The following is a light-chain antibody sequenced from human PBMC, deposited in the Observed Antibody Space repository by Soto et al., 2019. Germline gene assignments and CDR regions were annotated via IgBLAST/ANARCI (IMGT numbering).Light chain of an antibody. J-gene: IGKJ1*01. Sequence: DIEMTQSPSSLSSSVGDRVTITCRASQAVSSDLGWYQQKTAKAPKRLIYDASSLQSGVPSRFSGSGSGTEFTLTISSLQPEDFATYYCLQHNSYSWTFGQGTKVEIK. CDR1: QAVSSD. V-gene: IGKV1-17*01. CDR2: DAS. CDR3: LQHNSYSWT.